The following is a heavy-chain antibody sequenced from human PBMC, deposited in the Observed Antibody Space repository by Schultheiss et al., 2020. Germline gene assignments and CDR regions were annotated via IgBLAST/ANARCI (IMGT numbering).Heavy chain of an antibody. V-gene: IGHV3-33*01. CDR2: IWYDGSNK. Sequence: GGSLRLSCAASGFTFSSYGMHWVRQAPGKGLEWVAVIWYDGSNKYYADSVKGRFTISRDNSKNTLYLQMNSLRAEDTAVYYCARLPIVVVPAATTYYYYGMDVWGQGTTVTVSS. J-gene: IGHJ6*02. CDR3: ARLPIVVVPAATTYYYYGMDV. D-gene: IGHD2-2*01. CDR1: GFTFSSYG.